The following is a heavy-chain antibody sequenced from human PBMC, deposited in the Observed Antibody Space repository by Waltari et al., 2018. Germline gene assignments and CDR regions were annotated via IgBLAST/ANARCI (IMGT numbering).Heavy chain of an antibody. D-gene: IGHD5-12*01. Sequence: QVQLQESGPGLVKPSETLSLTCTVSGDSISSYYWSWIRQPPGKGLEWIGYISYTGSTHYNPSLKSRVTVSVDTSKNQFSLKLSSATAADTAVYYCARALVTTRIYFDYWGLGTLVTVSS. CDR1: GDSISSYY. CDR2: ISYTGST. J-gene: IGHJ4*02. V-gene: IGHV4-59*08. CDR3: ARALVTTRIYFDY.